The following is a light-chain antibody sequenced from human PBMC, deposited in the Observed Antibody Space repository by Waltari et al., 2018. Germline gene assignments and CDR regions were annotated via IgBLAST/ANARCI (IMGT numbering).Light chain of an antibody. CDR3: TSYTTSSTWV. J-gene: IGLJ3*02. V-gene: IGLV2-14*01. CDR2: EVT. Sequence: QSALTQPASVSGSLGQSITISCTGTSSDVGGYNYVSWYQQHPGKAPKLMIYEVTNRPSGVSNRFSGSKSGNTASLTISVLQAEDEANYYCTSYTTSSTWVFGGGTKVTVL. CDR1: SSDVGGYNY.